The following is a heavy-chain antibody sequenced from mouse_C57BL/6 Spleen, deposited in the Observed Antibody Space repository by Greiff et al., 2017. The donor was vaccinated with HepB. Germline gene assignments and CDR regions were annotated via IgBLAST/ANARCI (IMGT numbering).Heavy chain of an antibody. J-gene: IGHJ3*01. CDR2: IDPSDSYT. CDR3: ARFGFAY. V-gene: IGHV1-69*01. Sequence: QVQLKQPGAELVMPGASVKLSCKASGYTFTSYWMHWVKQRPGQGLEWIGEIDPSDSYTNYNQKFKGKSTLTVDKSSSTAYMQLSSLTSEDSAVYYCARFGFAYWGQGTLVTVSA. CDR1: GYTFTSYW.